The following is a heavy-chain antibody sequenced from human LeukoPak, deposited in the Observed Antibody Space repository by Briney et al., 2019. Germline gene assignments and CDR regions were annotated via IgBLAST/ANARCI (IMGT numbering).Heavy chain of an antibody. Sequence: SGGSLRLSCAASGFIFDDYAMYWVRQAPGKGLEWVSLIRWDGGRAYYVDSVKGRFTISRDNAKNSLYLQMNSLRDEDTAVYYCARDGRSTNYYYYYMDVWGKGTTVTVSS. CDR1: GFIFDDYA. CDR2: IRWDGGRA. V-gene: IGHV3-43D*03. J-gene: IGHJ6*03. CDR3: ARDGRSTNYYYYYMDV. D-gene: IGHD2-15*01.